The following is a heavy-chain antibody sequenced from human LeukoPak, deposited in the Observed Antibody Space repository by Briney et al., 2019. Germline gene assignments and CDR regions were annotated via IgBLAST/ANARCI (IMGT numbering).Heavy chain of an antibody. CDR3: ARIAYCGGDYYTTYFDY. J-gene: IGHJ4*02. V-gene: IGHV1-18*01. CDR1: GYTFTSYG. Sequence: GASVKVSCKASGYTFTSYGISWVRQAPGQGLEWMGRISAYNGNTNYAQKVQGRVTMTTDTSTSTAYMELRSLRSDDTAVYYCARIAYCGGDYYTTYFDYWGQGTLVTVSS. CDR2: ISAYNGNT. D-gene: IGHD2-21*01.